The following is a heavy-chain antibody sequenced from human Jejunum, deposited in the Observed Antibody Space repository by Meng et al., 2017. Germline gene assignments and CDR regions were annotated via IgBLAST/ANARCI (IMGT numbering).Heavy chain of an antibody. D-gene: IGHD6-19*01. J-gene: IGHJ4*02. CDR3: AKSLYSSGWYGSEGLDY. CDR1: GFTFDSYA. Sequence: GESLKISCATAGFTFDSYALIWVRQAPGKGLEWVSSMTGSGLTTYYADSVKGRFTISRDYSTNTLTLQMNSLRVEDTAIYYCAKSLYSSGWYGSEGLDYWGQGTLVTVSS. CDR2: MTGSGLTT. V-gene: IGHV3-23*01.